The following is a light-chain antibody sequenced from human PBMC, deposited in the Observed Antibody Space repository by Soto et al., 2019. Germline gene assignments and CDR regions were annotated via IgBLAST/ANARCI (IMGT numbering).Light chain of an antibody. CDR2: DAS. J-gene: IGKJ5*01. CDR1: QSLNNY. V-gene: IGKV1-5*01. Sequence: DIQMTQSPSTLSASVGDRVTITCRASQSLNNYLAWYQQKPGKAPKLLIYDASTLERGVPSRFSGTGSGTEFTLTISSLQPDDFATYYCQQYYRSSITCGQGTLLEIK. CDR3: QQYYRSSIT.